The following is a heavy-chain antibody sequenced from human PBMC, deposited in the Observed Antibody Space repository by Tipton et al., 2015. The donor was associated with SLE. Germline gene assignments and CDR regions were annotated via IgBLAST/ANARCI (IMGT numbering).Heavy chain of an antibody. Sequence: SLRLSCAASGFTFSSYAMSWVRQAPGKGLEWGLAIGGSGGSTYYPDSVKGRFTISRDNAKDTLYLQMNSLSAEDTAVYYCAKGALGPFDYWGQGALVTVSS. J-gene: IGHJ4*02. V-gene: IGHV3-23*01. CDR2: IGGSGGST. CDR3: AKGALGPFDY. CDR1: GFTFSSYA.